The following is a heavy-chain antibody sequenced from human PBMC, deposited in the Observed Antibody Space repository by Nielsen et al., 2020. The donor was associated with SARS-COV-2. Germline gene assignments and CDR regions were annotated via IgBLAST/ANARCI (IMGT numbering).Heavy chain of an antibody. CDR2: IYYSGST. J-gene: IGHJ4*02. Sequence: GSLRLSCTVSGGSISSYYWSWIRQPPGKGLEWIGYIYYSGSTNYNPSLKSRVTISVDTSKNQFSLKLSSVTAADTAVYYCAGEDYYGSLFDYWGQGTLVTVSS. CDR1: GGSISSYY. V-gene: IGHV4-59*13. D-gene: IGHD3-10*01. CDR3: AGEDYYGSLFDY.